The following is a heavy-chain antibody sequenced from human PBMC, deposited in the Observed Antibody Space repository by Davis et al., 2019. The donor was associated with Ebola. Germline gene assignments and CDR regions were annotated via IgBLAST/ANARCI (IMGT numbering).Heavy chain of an antibody. CDR1: GFTFSSYS. J-gene: IGHJ6*02. Sequence: GGSLRLSCAASGFTFSSYSMNWVRQAPGKGLEWVSYISSSSSTIYYADSVKGRFTISRDNAKNSLYLQMNSLRDEDTAVYYCARNTAMVVGSYYYYGMDVWGQGTTVTVSS. V-gene: IGHV3-48*02. CDR2: ISSSSSTI. CDR3: ARNTAMVVGSYYYYGMDV. D-gene: IGHD5-18*01.